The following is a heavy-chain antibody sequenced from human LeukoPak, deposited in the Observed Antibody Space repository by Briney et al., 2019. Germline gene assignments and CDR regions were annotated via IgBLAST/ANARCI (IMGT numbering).Heavy chain of an antibody. V-gene: IGHV3-23*01. CDR1: GFTFNNYA. D-gene: IGHD3/OR15-3a*01. CDR3: AKGTGYGLGLYYFHY. J-gene: IGHJ4*02. CDR2: ISGSGAST. Sequence: GGSLRLSCVASGFTFNNYAMNWVRQAPGKGLEWVSAISGSGASTSYADSVKGRFTISRDNSKNTLYLQVTSLRAEDTAVYYCAKGTGYGLGLYYFHYWGQGTLVTVSS.